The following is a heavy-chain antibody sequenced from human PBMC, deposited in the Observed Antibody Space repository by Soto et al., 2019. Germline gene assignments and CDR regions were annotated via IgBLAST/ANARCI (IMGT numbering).Heavy chain of an antibody. D-gene: IGHD4-17*01. CDR2: IYYSGST. Sequence: SETLCVTCTVAGGTISSYYWSWIRKPPGKGLEWIGYIYYSGSTNYNPSLKSRVTISVDTSKNQFSLKLSSVTAADTAVYYCARDRYDYGDSRGYYYMDVWGKGTTVTVSS. CDR1: GGTISSYY. V-gene: IGHV4-59*01. CDR3: ARDRYDYGDSRGYYYMDV. J-gene: IGHJ6*03.